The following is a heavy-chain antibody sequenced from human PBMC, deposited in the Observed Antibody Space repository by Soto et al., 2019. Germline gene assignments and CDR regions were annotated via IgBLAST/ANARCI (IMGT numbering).Heavy chain of an antibody. CDR2: ISAYNGNT. Sequence: GASVKVSCKASGYTFTSYGISWVRQAPGQGLEWMGWISAYNGNTNYAQKLQGRVTMTTDASTSTAYMELRSLSSDDTAVYYCARDRYCSSTSCSFYYYYGMDVWGQGTTVTV. V-gene: IGHV1-18*01. J-gene: IGHJ6*02. CDR3: ARDRYCSSTSCSFYYYYGMDV. CDR1: GYTFTSYG. D-gene: IGHD2-2*01.